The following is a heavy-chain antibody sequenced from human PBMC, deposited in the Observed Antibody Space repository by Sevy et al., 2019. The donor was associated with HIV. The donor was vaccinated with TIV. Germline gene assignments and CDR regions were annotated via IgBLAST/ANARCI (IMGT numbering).Heavy chain of an antibody. Sequence: GGSLRLSCAASGFTFSTYWMSWVRQDPGKGLEWVANIKQDGSDKNYMDSVKGRFTISRDNAKNSLYLQMSSLRAEDTAVYYCATLSSPMPNSGWYDFFDHWGQGTLVTVSS. J-gene: IGHJ4*02. D-gene: IGHD6-19*01. CDR2: IKQDGSDK. CDR3: ATLSSPMPNSGWYDFFDH. V-gene: IGHV3-7*01. CDR1: GFTFSTYW.